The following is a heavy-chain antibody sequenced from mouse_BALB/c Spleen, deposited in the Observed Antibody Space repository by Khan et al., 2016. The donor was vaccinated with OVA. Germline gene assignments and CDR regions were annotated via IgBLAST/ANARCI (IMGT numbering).Heavy chain of an antibody. CDR3: ARAYYANYREAMDY. J-gene: IGHJ4*01. D-gene: IGHD2-10*01. CDR1: GFSLTGYG. CDR2: IWGDGST. V-gene: IGHV2-6-7*01. Sequence: VELVESGPGLVAPSQSLSITCTVSGFSLTGYGVNWVRQPPGKGLEWLGMIWGDGSTDYYSALKSRLSISKDNSKSQVFLKMNSLQTDDTAKYYCARAYYANYREAMDYWGQGTSVTVSS.